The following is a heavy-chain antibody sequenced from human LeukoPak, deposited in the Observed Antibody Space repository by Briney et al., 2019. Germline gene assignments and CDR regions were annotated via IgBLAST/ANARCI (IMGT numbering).Heavy chain of an antibody. V-gene: IGHV1-69*06. CDR1: GGTFSSYA. CDR2: IIPIFGTA. Sequence: SVKVSCKASGGTFSSYAISWVRQAPGQGLEWMGGIIPIFGTANYAQKFQGRVTITADKSTSTAYMELSSLRSEDTAVYYCARTDYGGGWYFDYWGQGTLVTVSS. J-gene: IGHJ4*02. D-gene: IGHD4-23*01. CDR3: ARTDYGGGWYFDY.